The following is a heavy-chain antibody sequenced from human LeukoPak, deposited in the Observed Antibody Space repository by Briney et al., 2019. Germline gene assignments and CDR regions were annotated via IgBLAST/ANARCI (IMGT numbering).Heavy chain of an antibody. CDR2: ISGSGGST. J-gene: IGHJ4*02. CDR3: AKWKYSNSGIDDY. Sequence: GGSLRLSCAASGFTFTNYGMSWVRPAPGKGLEWVSAISGSGGSTYYADSVKGRFTISRDNSKNMLYLQMNSLRAEDTAVYYCAKWKYSNSGIDDYWGQGTLVTVSS. CDR1: GFTFTNYG. V-gene: IGHV3-23*01. D-gene: IGHD6-6*01.